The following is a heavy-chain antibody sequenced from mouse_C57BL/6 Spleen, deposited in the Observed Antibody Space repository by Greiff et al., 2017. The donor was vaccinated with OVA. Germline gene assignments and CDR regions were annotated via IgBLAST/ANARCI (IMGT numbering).Heavy chain of an antibody. Sequence: QVQLQQPGAELVKPGASVKLSCKASGYTFTSYWMHWVKQRPGQGLEWIGMIHPNSGSTNYNEKFKSKATLTVAKSSSTAYMQLSSLTSEDSAVYYCARWDCGRSFFAYWGQGTMVTVSA. D-gene: IGHD1-1*01. CDR1: GYTFTSYW. CDR2: IHPNSGST. V-gene: IGHV1-64*01. CDR3: ARWDCGRSFFAY. J-gene: IGHJ3*01.